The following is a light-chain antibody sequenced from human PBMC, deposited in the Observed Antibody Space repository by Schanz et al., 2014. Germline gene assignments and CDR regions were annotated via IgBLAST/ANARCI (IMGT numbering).Light chain of an antibody. V-gene: IGLV2-23*01. Sequence: QSALTQPASVSASPGQSITISCTGTATDIGGTYLVSWYQQNPGEAPKLLILGDNHRPSGVSNRFSGSKSANTASLTISGLQAEDEADYYCCSYAGTYTWEFGGGTKLTVL. CDR1: ATDIGGTYL. J-gene: IGLJ3*02. CDR2: GDN. CDR3: CSYAGTYTWE.